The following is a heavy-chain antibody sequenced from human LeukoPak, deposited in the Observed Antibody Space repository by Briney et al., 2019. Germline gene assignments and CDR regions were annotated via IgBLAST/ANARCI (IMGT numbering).Heavy chain of an antibody. CDR2: ISSSGSTI. CDR3: AKGDDYGDYMDY. J-gene: IGHJ4*02. V-gene: IGHV3-11*01. Sequence: GGSLRLSCAASGFTFSDYYMSWIRQAPGKGLEWVSYISSSGSTIYYADSVKGRFTISRDNAKNSLYLQMISLRAEDMALYYCAKGDDYGDYMDYWGQGTLVTVSS. D-gene: IGHD4-17*01. CDR1: GFTFSDYY.